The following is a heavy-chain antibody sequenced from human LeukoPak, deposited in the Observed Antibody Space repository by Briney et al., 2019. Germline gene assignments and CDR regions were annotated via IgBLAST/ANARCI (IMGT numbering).Heavy chain of an antibody. CDR3: ASDRTTVTTRYYFDY. CDR1: GFTFSSYA. V-gene: IGHV3-30*04. Sequence: GGSLRLSCAASGFTFSSYAMHWVRQAPGKGLEWVAVISYDGSNKYYADSVKGRFTISRDNSKNTLFLQMNSLRAEDTAVCYCASDRTTVTTRYYFDYWGQGALVTVSS. D-gene: IGHD4-17*01. CDR2: ISYDGSNK. J-gene: IGHJ4*02.